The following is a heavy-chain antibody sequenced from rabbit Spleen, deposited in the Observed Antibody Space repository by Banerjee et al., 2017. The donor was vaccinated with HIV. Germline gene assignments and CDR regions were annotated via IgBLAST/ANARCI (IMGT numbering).Heavy chain of an antibody. V-gene: IGHV1S45*01. CDR1: GFSFSSSYW. J-gene: IGHJ4*01. D-gene: IGHD4-1*01. CDR2: IVTSSDNT. Sequence: EESGGDLVKPEGSLTLTCTASGFSFSSSYWICWVRQAPGKGLEWIACIVTSSDNTYYANWAKGRFTISETSSTTVTLQMTSLTAADMAAYFCARDGYSRGWGIILYYFNLWAQGPWSPS. CDR3: ARDGYSRGWGIILYYFNL.